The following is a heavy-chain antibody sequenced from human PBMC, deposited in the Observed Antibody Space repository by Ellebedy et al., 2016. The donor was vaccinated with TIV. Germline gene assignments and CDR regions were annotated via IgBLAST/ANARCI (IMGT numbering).Heavy chain of an antibody. CDR1: AFTFSSYA. CDR2: ISYDGSSK. V-gene: IGHV3-30-3*01. CDR3: ARDGYYDSSGHGNSGIDYYFDH. J-gene: IGHJ4*02. Sequence: GESLKISXAASAFTFSSYAMHWVRQAPGKGLEWVAVISYDGSSKFYADSVKGRLTISRDNSNNTLYLQMNSLRAEDTAVYYCARDGYYDSSGHGNSGIDYYFDHWGQGTLVTVSS. D-gene: IGHD3-22*01.